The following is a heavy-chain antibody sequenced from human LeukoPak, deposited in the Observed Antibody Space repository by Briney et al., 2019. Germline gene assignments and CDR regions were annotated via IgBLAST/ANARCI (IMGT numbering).Heavy chain of an antibody. J-gene: IGHJ4*02. CDR1: GGSISSGGYY. CDR2: IYYSGST. D-gene: IGHD6-6*01. CDR3: ARQSPYYSSSFPDY. Sequence: PSQTLSLTCTVSGGSISSGGYYWSWIRQPPGKGLEWIGYIYYSGSTNYNPSLKSRVTISVDTSKNQFSLKLSSVTAADTAVYYCARQSPYYSSSFPDYWGQGTLVTVSS. V-gene: IGHV4-61*08.